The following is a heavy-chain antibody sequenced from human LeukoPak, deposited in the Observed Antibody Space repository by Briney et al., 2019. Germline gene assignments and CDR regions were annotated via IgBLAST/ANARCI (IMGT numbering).Heavy chain of an antibody. Sequence: GGSLRLSCAASGFTFDDYAMHWVRQAPGKGLEWVSGITWNRDSIGYADSVKGRFTISRDNAKNSLYLQMNSLRAEDTAVYYCASSSLGGLRNWGQGTLVTVSS. J-gene: IGHJ4*02. CDR3: ASSSLGGLRN. CDR1: GFTFDDYA. V-gene: IGHV3-9*01. CDR2: ITWNRDSI. D-gene: IGHD3-16*01.